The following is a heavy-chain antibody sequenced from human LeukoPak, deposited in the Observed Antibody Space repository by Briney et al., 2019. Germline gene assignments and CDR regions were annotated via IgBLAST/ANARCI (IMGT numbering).Heavy chain of an antibody. J-gene: IGHJ4*02. Sequence: PGGSLRLSCAASGFTFSSYWMSWVRQAPGKGLEWVANIKQDGSEKYYVDSVKGRFTISRDNAKNSLYLQMNSLRAEDTAVYYCAREGPGDWTYGYDWGQGTLVTVSS. V-gene: IGHV3-7*03. CDR1: GFTFSSYW. CDR3: AREGPGDWTYGYD. D-gene: IGHD5-18*01. CDR2: IKQDGSEK.